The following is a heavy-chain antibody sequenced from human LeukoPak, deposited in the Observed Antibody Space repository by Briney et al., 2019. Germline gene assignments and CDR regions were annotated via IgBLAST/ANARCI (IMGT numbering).Heavy chain of an antibody. CDR3: AQDVRIEEVPLLGPGF. D-gene: IGHD1-14*01. J-gene: IGHJ4*02. V-gene: IGHV3-30*02. CDR2: IQYDDSVK. CDR1: GFSFNKYG. Sequence: GGSLRLSCTASGFSFNKYGTHWVRQAPGKGLEWVTFIQYDDSVKFYADSVKGRFTISRDNSKNTVYLQMNSLRSEDTGLYFCAQDVRIEEVPLLGPGFWGQGTLVTVPS.